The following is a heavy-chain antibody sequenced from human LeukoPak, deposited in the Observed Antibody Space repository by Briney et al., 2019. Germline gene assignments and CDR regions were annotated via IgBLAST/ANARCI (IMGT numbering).Heavy chain of an antibody. J-gene: IGHJ4*02. Sequence: GGSLRLSCAASGFTFSSNYMSWVRQAPGKGLEWVSVIYSGGSTYYADSVKGRFTISRDNSKNTLYLQMNSLRAEDTAVYYCASGRPYSNYVPYYFDYWGQGTLVTVSS. CDR3: ASGRPYSNYVPYYFDY. CDR1: GFTFSSNY. D-gene: IGHD4-11*01. CDR2: IYSGGST. V-gene: IGHV3-53*01.